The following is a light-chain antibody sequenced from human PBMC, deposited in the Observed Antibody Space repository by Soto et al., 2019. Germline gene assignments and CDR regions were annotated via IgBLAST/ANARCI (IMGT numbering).Light chain of an antibody. CDR1: QSVSTRY. CDR2: GAS. CDR3: HQFGSSPPAFT. J-gene: IGKJ2*01. Sequence: ESMLTQSPGTLSLSPGERATLSCRASQSVSTRYLAWYQQKPGQAPRLLIYGASIRATGIPDRFSGSGSGTDFRLSVSRLEPEDFAVYYCHQFGSSPPAFTFGQGTKLEI. V-gene: IGKV3-20*01.